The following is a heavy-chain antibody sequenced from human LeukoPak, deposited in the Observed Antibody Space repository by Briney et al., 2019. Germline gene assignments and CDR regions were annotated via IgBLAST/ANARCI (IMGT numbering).Heavy chain of an antibody. CDR1: RFTFSSYA. J-gene: IGHJ4*02. V-gene: IGHV3-23*01. Sequence: TGGSLRLSCAASRFTFSSYAMNWVRQAPGKGLEWVSAISGGAGSTYYADSVKGRFTISRDNSKNTLYLQMNSLRAEDTALYYCAKTSDSGSYYFDYWGQGTLVTVSS. D-gene: IGHD1-26*01. CDR2: ISGGAGST. CDR3: AKTSDSGSYYFDY.